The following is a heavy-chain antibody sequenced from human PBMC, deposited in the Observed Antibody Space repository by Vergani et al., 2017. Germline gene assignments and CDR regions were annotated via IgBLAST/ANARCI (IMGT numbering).Heavy chain of an antibody. J-gene: IGHJ4*02. V-gene: IGHV3-13*01. CDR2: IGTAGDT. CDR1: GFTFSTYD. CDR3: AKDRRAVALYYFDY. Sequence: EVQLVESGGGLVQPGGSLRLSCAASGFTFSTYDMHWVRQATGKGLEWVSAIGTAGDTYYPGSVKGRFTISRENAKNSLYLQMNSLRAEDMALYYCAKDRRAVALYYFDYWGQGTLVTVSS. D-gene: IGHD6-19*01.